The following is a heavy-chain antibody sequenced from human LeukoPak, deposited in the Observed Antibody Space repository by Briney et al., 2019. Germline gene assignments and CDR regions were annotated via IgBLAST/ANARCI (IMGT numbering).Heavy chain of an antibody. Sequence: GGSLRLSFAASGFTFSSYAMSWVRQAPGKGLEWVSAISGSGGSTYYADSVKGRFTISRDNSKNTLYLQMNSLRAEDTAVYYCARERYSGSYYFDYWGQGTLVTVSS. CDR2: ISGSGGST. V-gene: IGHV3-23*01. D-gene: IGHD1-26*01. J-gene: IGHJ4*02. CDR1: GFTFSSYA. CDR3: ARERYSGSYYFDY.